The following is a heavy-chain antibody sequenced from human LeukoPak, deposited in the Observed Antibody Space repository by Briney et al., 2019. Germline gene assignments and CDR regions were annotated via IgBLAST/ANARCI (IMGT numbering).Heavy chain of an antibody. J-gene: IGHJ4*02. CDR2: ISYDGSNK. V-gene: IGHV3-30*01. Sequence: GGSLRLSCAASGLTFSSYAMHWVRQAPGKGLEWVAVISYDGSNKYYADSVKGRFTISRDNSKNTLYLQMNSLRAEDTAVYYCARDSGDYDSSGTFDYWGQGTLVTVSS. CDR1: GLTFSSYA. D-gene: IGHD3-22*01. CDR3: ARDSGDYDSSGTFDY.